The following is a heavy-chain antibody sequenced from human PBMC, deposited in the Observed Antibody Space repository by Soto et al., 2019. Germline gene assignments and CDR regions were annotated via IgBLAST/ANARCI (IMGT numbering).Heavy chain of an antibody. CDR2: IYKTGRT. CDR3: TRSLSSSTGYFDP. Sequence: PSEPLVLTCGVSRDFIERGDKYWTRIRQPPGKGLEYIGYIYKTGRTYYNPSLKSRPFISLDTSKSQFFLRLSSVTAADTAMYYCTRSLSSSTGYFDPWGQGTLVTVS. CDR1: RDFIERGDKY. D-gene: IGHD6-6*01. V-gene: IGHV4-30-4*01. J-gene: IGHJ5*02.